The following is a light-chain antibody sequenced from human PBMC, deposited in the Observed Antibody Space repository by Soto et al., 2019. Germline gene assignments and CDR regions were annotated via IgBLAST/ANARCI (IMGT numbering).Light chain of an antibody. CDR2: GNN. J-gene: IGLJ3*02. CDR1: SSNVGAGFD. CDR3: HSYDSSLSGSV. Sequence: QSVLTQPSSVSGAPGQRVIISCTGSSSNVGAGFDVHWYQQFPGTAPKLLIYGNNNRPSGVPDRFSGSKSGTSASLAITGLQAEDEAEYYCHSYDSSLSGSVFGGGTKVTVL. V-gene: IGLV1-40*01.